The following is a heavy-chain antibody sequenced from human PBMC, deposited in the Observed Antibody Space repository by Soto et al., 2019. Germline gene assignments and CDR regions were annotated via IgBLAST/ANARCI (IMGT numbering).Heavy chain of an antibody. J-gene: IGHJ4*02. V-gene: IGHV3-23*01. CDR1: GFTFSNFA. CDR3: AKGPTLVFPQLGN. CDR2: ISGGATST. D-gene: IGHD2-2*01. Sequence: EVQLMESGGGLVQPGGSLRLSCAAPGFTFSNFAMSWVRQAPGKGLEWVAAISGGATSTYYADIVKGRFTISRDNSKNTLSLQMNGLRVEDTALYYCAKGPTLVFPQLGNWGPGTLVTVSP.